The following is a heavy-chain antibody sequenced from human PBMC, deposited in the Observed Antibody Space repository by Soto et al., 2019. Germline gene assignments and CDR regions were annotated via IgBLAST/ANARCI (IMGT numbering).Heavy chain of an antibody. V-gene: IGHV4-59*01. CDR3: ARDAGYQLTGAFDI. CDR2: VTYSGGP. CDR1: GASTRTYY. Sequence: SETLSLTCTVSGASTRTYYWSWSPQPPGKGLEWIGYVTYSGGPTYTPSLKSRVTISVDTSKKFSLNLTSVTAADTAVYYCARDAGYQLTGAFDIWGQGTMVTVSS. D-gene: IGHD2-2*01. J-gene: IGHJ3*02.